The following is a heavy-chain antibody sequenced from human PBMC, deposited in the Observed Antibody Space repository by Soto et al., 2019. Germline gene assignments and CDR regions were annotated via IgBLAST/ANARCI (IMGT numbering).Heavy chain of an antibody. D-gene: IGHD2-2*02. Sequence: PGWSLRLSCAASVFTFSSYAMSWVRQAPGKGLEWVSAISGSGGSTYYADSVKGRFTISRDNSKNTLYLQMNSLRAEDTAVYYCAKVLGGYCSSTSCYTRQLYYYYGMDVWGQGTTVTVSS. CDR3: AKVLGGYCSSTSCYTRQLYYYYGMDV. V-gene: IGHV3-23*01. CDR2: ISGSGGST. J-gene: IGHJ6*02. CDR1: VFTFSSYA.